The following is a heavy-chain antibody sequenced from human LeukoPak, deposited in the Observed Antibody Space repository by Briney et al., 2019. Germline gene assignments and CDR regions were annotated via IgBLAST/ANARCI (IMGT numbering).Heavy chain of an antibody. Sequence: SETLSLTCTVSGGSISSGSYYWSWIRQPAGKGLEWIGRIYTSGSTNYNPSLKSRVIISVDTSKNQFSLKLSSVTAADTAVYYCARYSGSYLEFDYWGQGTLVTVSS. V-gene: IGHV4-61*02. CDR1: GGSISSGSYY. CDR2: IYTSGST. J-gene: IGHJ4*02. D-gene: IGHD1-26*01. CDR3: ARYSGSYLEFDY.